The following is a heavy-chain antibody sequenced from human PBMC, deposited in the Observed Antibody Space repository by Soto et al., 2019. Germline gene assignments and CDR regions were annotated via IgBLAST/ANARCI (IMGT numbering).Heavy chain of an antibody. Sequence: SETLSLTCAVYGGSFSGYYWSWIRPPPGKGLEWIGEINHSGSTNYNPSLKSRVTISVDTSKNQFSLKLSSVTAADTAVYYCARGDRDIVVVVAATSYYFDYWGQGTLVTVSS. CDR1: GGSFSGYY. D-gene: IGHD2-15*01. CDR3: ARGDRDIVVVVAATSYYFDY. J-gene: IGHJ4*02. CDR2: INHSGST. V-gene: IGHV4-34*01.